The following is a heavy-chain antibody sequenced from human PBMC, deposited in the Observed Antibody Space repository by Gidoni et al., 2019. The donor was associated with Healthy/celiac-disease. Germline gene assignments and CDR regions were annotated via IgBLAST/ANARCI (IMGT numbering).Heavy chain of an antibody. V-gene: IGHV1-69*09. CDR3: ASPDSTIYYYYGMDV. D-gene: IGHD2-15*01. CDR2: ILPILVIA. Sequence: VQLVQSGAAVKQPGSSVTVSCKAPGGTFISYAISWVRQAPGHGLEWMGRILPILVIANSEQKFQGRVTITADKSRSKAYRELSSLRSEDTAVYYCASPDSTIYYYYGMDVWGQGTTVTVSS. J-gene: IGHJ6*02. CDR1: GGTFISYA.